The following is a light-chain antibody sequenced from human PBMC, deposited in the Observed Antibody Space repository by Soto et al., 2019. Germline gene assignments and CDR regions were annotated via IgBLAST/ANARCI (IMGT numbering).Light chain of an antibody. CDR1: QSISSSY. V-gene: IGKV3-20*01. CDR2: GAS. J-gene: IGKJ1*01. CDR3: QQDGSSSWT. Sequence: EIGLTQSPGTLSLSQGQRATLSCRASQSISSSYLAWYQQRPGQAPRLLIYGASSRATGIPDRFSGSGSGTEFTLTISRLEPEDFAVYYCQQDGSSSWTFGQGTKVDIK.